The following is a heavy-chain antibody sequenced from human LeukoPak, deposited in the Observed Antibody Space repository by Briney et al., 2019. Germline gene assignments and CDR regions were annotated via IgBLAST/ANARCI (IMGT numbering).Heavy chain of an antibody. CDR1: GFTVSSNY. Sequence: PGGSLRLPCAASGFTVSSNYMTWVRQAPGKGLEWVSVIHKNAITYYADTVKGRFTISRDNSKNMLYLQMNSLRAEDTAVYYCAKVAMYYYGSETYFFFDDWGQGILVTVSS. CDR3: AKVAMYYYGSETYFFFDD. CDR2: IHKNAIT. J-gene: IGHJ4*02. V-gene: IGHV3-53*01. D-gene: IGHD3-10*01.